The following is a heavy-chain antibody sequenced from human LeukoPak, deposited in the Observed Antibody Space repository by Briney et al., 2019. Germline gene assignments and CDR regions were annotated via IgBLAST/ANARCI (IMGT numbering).Heavy chain of an antibody. CDR1: GYTFTSYD. Sequence: ASVTVSCKPSGYTFTSYDINWVRQATGQGLEWMGWMNPNSGSTGYAQKFQGRVTITRNTSISTAYMELSGLRSEDTAVYYCARGRSTGYPYYFEYWGQGTLVTVSS. CDR2: MNPNSGST. D-gene: IGHD5-12*01. J-gene: IGHJ4*02. V-gene: IGHV1-8*03. CDR3: ARGRSTGYPYYFEY.